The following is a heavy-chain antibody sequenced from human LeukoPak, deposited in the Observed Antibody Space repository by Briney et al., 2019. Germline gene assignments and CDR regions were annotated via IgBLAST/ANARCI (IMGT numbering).Heavy chain of an antibody. CDR3: ARDGVAELMSALDY. D-gene: IGHD1-26*01. CDR1: GFTVSSNY. V-gene: IGHV3-53*01. Sequence: GGSLRLSCAASGFTVSSNYMSWVRQAPGKGLEWVSIIYSGGSTFYADSLKGRFTISRDNAKNSLYLRMNSLRAEDTVVYYCARDGVAELMSALDYWGRGILVTVSS. CDR2: IYSGGST. J-gene: IGHJ4*02.